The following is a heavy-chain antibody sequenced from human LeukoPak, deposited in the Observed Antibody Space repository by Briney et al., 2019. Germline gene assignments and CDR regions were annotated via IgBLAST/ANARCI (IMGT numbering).Heavy chain of an antibody. D-gene: IGHD2-2*01. CDR1: GFTFSSYD. CDR2: IGTAGDT. Sequence: GGSLRLSCAASGFTFSSYDMHWVRQATGKDLEWVSAIGTAGDTYYPGSVKGRFTISRDNAKNSLYLQMNSLRAEDTAVYYCARGPLHVVVPAATWFDPWGQGILVTVSS. J-gene: IGHJ5*02. V-gene: IGHV3-13*04. CDR3: ARGPLHVVVPAATWFDP.